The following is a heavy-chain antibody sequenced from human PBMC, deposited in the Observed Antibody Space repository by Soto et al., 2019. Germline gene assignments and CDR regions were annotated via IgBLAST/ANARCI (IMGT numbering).Heavy chain of an antibody. CDR3: ARVGSTIFHFDY. J-gene: IGHJ4*02. V-gene: IGHV1-69*13. CDR2: IIPIFGTA. Sequence: GASVKVSCKASGGTFSSYAISWVRQAPGQGLEWMGGIIPIFGTANYAQKFQGRVTITADESTSTAYMELSSLRSEDTAVYYCARVGSTIFHFDYWGQGTLVTVSS. D-gene: IGHD3-3*01. CDR1: GGTFSSYA.